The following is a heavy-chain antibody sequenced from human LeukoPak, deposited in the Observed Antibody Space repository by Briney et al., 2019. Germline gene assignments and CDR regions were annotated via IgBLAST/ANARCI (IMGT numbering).Heavy chain of an antibody. D-gene: IGHD3-22*01. CDR3: AGHDSSGTYFQH. V-gene: IGHV4-59*01. CDR2: VYYSGST. CDR1: GGSISSYY. Sequence: SETLSLTCTVSGGSISSYYWSWIRQPPGKGLEWIGYVYYSGSTNYNPSLRSRVTISVDTSKNQFSLKLSSVTAADTAVYYCAGHDSSGTYFQHWGQGTLVTVSS. J-gene: IGHJ1*01.